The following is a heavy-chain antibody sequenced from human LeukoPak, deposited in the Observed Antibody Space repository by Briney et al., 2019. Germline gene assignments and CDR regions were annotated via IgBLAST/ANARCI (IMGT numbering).Heavy chain of an antibody. CDR3: ARGRRFGELPHPTYYFDY. CDR1: GYSFTSYW. Sequence: GESLKISCKGSGYSFTSYWIGWVRQMPGKGLEWMGIIHPGDSDTRYSPSFQGQVTISADKSISTAYLQWSSLKASDTAVYYCARGRRFGELPHPTYYFDYGGQETQVPASS. J-gene: IGHJ4*02. V-gene: IGHV5-51*01. D-gene: IGHD3-10*01. CDR2: IHPGDSDT.